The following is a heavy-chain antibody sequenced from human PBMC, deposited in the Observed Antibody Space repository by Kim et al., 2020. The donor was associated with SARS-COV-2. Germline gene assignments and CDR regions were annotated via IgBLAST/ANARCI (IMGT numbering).Heavy chain of an antibody. V-gene: IGHV4-39*01. J-gene: IGHJ4*02. CDR2: IYYSGST. Sequence: SETLSLTCTVSGGSISSSSYYWGWIRQPPGKGLEWIGSIYYSGSTYYNSSLKSRVTISVDTSKNQFSLKLSSVTAADTAVYYCARSGVRYYGDYDDYWGQGTLVTVSS. CDR3: ARSGVRYYGDYDDY. D-gene: IGHD4-17*01. CDR1: GGSISSSSYY.